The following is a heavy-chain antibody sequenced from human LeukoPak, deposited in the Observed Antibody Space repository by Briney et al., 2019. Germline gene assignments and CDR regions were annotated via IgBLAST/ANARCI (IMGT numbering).Heavy chain of an antibody. D-gene: IGHD3-9*01. CDR3: ARGRGDAYYDILTRRTIHSYYYYYMDV. J-gene: IGHJ6*03. CDR2: IYYSGST. CDR1: GGSISSYY. Sequence: SETLSLTCTVSGGSISSYYWSWIRQPPGKGLEWIGYIYYSGSTNYNPSLKSRVTIPVDTSKNQFSLKLSSVTAADTAVYYCARGRGDAYYDILTRRTIHSYYYYYMDVWGKGTTVTISS. V-gene: IGHV4-59*01.